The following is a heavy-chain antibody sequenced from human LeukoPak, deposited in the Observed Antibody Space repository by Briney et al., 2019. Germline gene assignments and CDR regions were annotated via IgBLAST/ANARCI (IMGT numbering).Heavy chain of an antibody. D-gene: IGHD5-18*01. CDR3: ARSGYAYGYYAFDI. CDR1: GDSMGNDY. V-gene: IGHV4-4*07. CDR2: ISTSGNT. J-gene: IGHJ3*02. Sequence: SETLSLTCTVSGDSMGNDYWSWIRQSAGKGLEWIGRISTSGNTDYNPSLRSRVTMSMDTSRNQFSLKLSSVTAADTAVYYCARSGYAYGYYAFDIGGQGTMVTVSS.